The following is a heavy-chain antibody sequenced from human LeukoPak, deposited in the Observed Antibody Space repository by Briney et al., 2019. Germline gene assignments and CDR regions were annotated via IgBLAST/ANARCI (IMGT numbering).Heavy chain of an antibody. V-gene: IGHV3-48*03. J-gene: IGHJ4*02. D-gene: IGHD4-17*01. CDR3: ARDSDYGDLIFDY. Sequence: GGSLRLSCAASGFTFSSYEMNWVRQAPGKGLEWVSYISSSGSTIYYADSVKGRFTISRDNAKNSLYLQMNSLRAEDTAVYYCARDSDYGDLIFDYWGQGTLVSVSS. CDR1: GFTFSSYE. CDR2: ISSSGSTI.